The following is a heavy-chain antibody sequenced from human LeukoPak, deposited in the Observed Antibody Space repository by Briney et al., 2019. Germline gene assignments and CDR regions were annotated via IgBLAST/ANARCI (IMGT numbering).Heavy chain of an antibody. V-gene: IGHV3-53*01. CDR3: AREAEWLGFDY. CDR1: GFTFSSYW. D-gene: IGHD6-19*01. J-gene: IGHJ4*02. CDR2: IYSGGST. Sequence: PGGSLRLSCAASGFTFSSYWMHWVRQAPGKGLEWVSVIYSGGSTYYADSVKGRFTISRDNSKNTLYLQMNSLRAEDTAVYYCAREAEWLGFDYWGQGTLVTVSS.